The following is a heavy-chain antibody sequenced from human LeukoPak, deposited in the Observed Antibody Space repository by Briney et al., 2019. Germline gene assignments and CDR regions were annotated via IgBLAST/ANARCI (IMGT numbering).Heavy chain of an antibody. CDR2: IYSGGST. CDR3: ARGSRCGYFYYYYGMDV. V-gene: IGHV3-66*01. CDR1: GFTVSSNY. Sequence: GGSLRLSCAASGFTVSSNYMSWVRQAPGKGLEWVSVIYSGGSTYYADSVKGRFTISRDNSKNTLYLQMNSLRAEDTAVYYCARGSRCGYFYYYYGMDVWGQGTTVTVSS. J-gene: IGHJ6*02. D-gene: IGHD2-21*01.